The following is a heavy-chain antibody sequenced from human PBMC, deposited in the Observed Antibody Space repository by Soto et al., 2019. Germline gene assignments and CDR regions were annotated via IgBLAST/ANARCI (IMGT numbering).Heavy chain of an antibody. J-gene: IGHJ3*01. Sequence: PSETLSLTCTVSGGSISSGGYYWSWIRQHPGKGLEWIGFIFYSGGTYYNPSLKSRVTISVDASKNQFSLKLSSVTAADTAVYYCARDGVITGTVDCWGQGTMVTVSS. CDR2: IFYSGGT. D-gene: IGHD1-7*01. CDR1: GGSISSGGYY. CDR3: ARDGVITGTVDC. V-gene: IGHV4-31*03.